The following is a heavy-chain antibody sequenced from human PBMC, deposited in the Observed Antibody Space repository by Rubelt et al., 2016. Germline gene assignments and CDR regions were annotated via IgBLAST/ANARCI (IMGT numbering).Heavy chain of an antibody. CDR3: VRQGSSWYEGWFDP. V-gene: IGHV4-59*08. CDR2: IYYSGST. J-gene: IGHJ5*02. D-gene: IGHD6-13*01. CDR1: GGSISPYY. Sequence: QVQLQESGPGLVKPSETLSLTCTVSGGSISPYYWSWLRQPPGKGLERIGSIYYSGSTNYSPSLKSRVTISVDTSENLFSLKLSAVTAADTAVYYCVRQGSSWYEGWFDPWGQGTLVTVSS.